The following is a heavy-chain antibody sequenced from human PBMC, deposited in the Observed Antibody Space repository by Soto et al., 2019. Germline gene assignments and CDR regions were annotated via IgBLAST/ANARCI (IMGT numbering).Heavy chain of an antibody. V-gene: IGHV2-5*02. Sequence: GPTLVNPTQTLTLTCTFSGFSLSTSGVGVGWVRQPPGKALEWLAYIYWDDDKRYSPSLKNRLTITKDTSNYQVVLRLTNVDPADTATYYCVRSSYVCSLHSGTDAFDFWGQGTMVTGSS. CDR2: IYWDDDK. J-gene: IGHJ3*01. CDR3: VRSSYVCSLHSGTDAFDF. D-gene: IGHD3-22*01. CDR1: GFSLSTSGVG.